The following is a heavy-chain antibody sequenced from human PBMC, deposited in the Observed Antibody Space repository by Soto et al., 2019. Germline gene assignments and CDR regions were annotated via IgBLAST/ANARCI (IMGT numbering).Heavy chain of an antibody. V-gene: IGHV1-69*06. J-gene: IGHJ6*02. CDR1: GGTFSSYA. Sequence: ASVKVSCKASGGTFSSYAISWVGQAPGQGLEWMRGIIPIFGTANYAQKFQVRVTITADKSTSTAYMELSSLRSEDTAVYSCARQAYCTGGSCHTRLRDCYCGMDGGGGGTTV. CDR3: ARQAYCTGGSCHTRLRDCYCGMDG. D-gene: IGHD2-15*01. CDR2: IIPIFGTA.